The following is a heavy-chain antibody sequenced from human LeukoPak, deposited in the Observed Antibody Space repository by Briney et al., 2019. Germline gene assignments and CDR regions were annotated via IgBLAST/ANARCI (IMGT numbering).Heavy chain of an antibody. D-gene: IGHD3-10*01. Sequence: GASVKVSCKASGYTFTGYYMHWVRQAPGQGLEWMGWINPNSGGTNYAQKFQGRVTMTRDTSISTAYMELSRLRSDDTDVYYCARAPPYYGSGSYYEDFDYWGQGTLVTVSS. CDR3: ARAPPYYGSGSYYEDFDY. J-gene: IGHJ4*02. V-gene: IGHV1-2*02. CDR1: GYTFTGYY. CDR2: INPNSGGT.